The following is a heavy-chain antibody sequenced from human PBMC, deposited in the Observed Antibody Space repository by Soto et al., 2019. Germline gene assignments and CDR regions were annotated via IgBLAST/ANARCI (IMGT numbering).Heavy chain of an antibody. CDR1: GDSVSSNSAA. V-gene: IGHV6-1*01. CDR3: ARVRHAGYSGSCYDY. D-gene: IGHD6-13*01. Sequence: PSETLSITCAISGDSVSSNSAAWNWIRQSPSRGLEWLGRTYYRSKWYNDYAVSVKSRITINPDTSKNQFSLQLNSVTPEDTAVYYCARVRHAGYSGSCYDYLGQAPLVTVSS. J-gene: IGHJ4*02. CDR2: TYYRSKWYN.